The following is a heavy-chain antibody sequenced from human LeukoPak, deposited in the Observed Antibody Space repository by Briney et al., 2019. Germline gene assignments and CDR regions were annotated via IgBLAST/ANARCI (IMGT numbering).Heavy chain of an antibody. Sequence: PSDTLSLTCTVSGVSISSNYWTWIRQPPGRGLEWIGYISDNGNTNYNPSLKSRVTISRDMSNNEFSLRLSSVTAADTAVYYCAREIQPWGQGTLVTVSS. CDR1: GVSISSNY. V-gene: IGHV4-59*01. J-gene: IGHJ5*02. D-gene: IGHD1-1*01. CDR3: AREIQP. CDR2: ISDNGNT.